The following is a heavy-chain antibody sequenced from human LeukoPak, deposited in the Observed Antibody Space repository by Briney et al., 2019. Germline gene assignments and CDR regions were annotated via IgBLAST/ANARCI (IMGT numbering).Heavy chain of an antibody. CDR2: FDPEDGET. CDR3: ATEGTIAVAGSFDY. Sequence: ASVKVSCKVSGYTLTELSMHWVRQAPGKGLEWMGGFDPEDGETVYAQKFQGRVTMTEDTSTDTAYMELSSLRSEDTAVYYCATEGTIAVAGSFDYWGQGTLVTVSS. J-gene: IGHJ4*02. V-gene: IGHV1-24*01. CDR1: GYTLTELS. D-gene: IGHD6-19*01.